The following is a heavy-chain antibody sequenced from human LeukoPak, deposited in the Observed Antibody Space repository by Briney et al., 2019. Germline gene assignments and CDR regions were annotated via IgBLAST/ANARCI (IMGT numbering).Heavy chain of an antibody. V-gene: IGHV3-66*01. CDR2: IYSGGST. CDR1: GFTVSSNY. D-gene: IGHD3-3*01. CDR3: ARDRGGGYYDFWSSSHYYYYGMDV. Sequence: GGSLRLSCAASGFTVSSNYMSWVRQAPGKGLEWVSVIYSGGSTYYADSVKGRFTISRDNSKNTLYLQMNSLRAEDTAVYYCARDRGGGYYDFWSSSHYYYYGMDVWGQGTTVTVSS. J-gene: IGHJ6*02.